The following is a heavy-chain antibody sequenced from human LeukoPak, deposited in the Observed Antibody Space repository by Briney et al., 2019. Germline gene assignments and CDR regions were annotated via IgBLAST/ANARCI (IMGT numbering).Heavy chain of an antibody. D-gene: IGHD3-10*01. CDR2: INAGNGNT. CDR3: ARDSSVRGVIISYYFDY. CDR1: GYNFNGNG. V-gene: IGHV1-3*03. J-gene: IGHJ4*02. Sequence: ASVKVSCKTSGYNFNGNGMNWVRQAPGQRLEWMGWINAGNGNTKYSQEFQGRVTITRDTSASTAYMELSSLRSEDMAVYYCARDSSVRGVIISYYFDYWGQGTLVTVSS.